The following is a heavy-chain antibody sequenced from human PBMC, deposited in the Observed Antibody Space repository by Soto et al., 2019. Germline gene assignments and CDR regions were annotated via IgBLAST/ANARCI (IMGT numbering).Heavy chain of an antibody. V-gene: IGHV6-1*01. CDR3: ARERYGDYGRGTFDI. CDR1: GDSVSNNSTA. CDR2: TYYRSKWYN. D-gene: IGHD4-17*01. J-gene: IGHJ3*02. Sequence: SQTLSLTCAISGDSVSNNSTAWNWIRQSPSRGLEWLGRTYYRSKWYNDYAVSVKSRVIINPDTSKNQFSLQLNSVTPEDTAVYYCARERYGDYGRGTFDIWGQGTMVTVSS.